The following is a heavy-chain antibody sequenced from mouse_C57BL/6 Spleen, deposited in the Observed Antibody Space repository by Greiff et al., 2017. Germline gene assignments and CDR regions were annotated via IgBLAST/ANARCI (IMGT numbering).Heavy chain of an antibody. J-gene: IGHJ4*01. D-gene: IGHD1-1*01. CDR3: TNYYYGSSYYAMDY. CDR1: GYTFTSYW. V-gene: IGHV1-72*01. CDR2: IDPNSGGT. Sequence: QVQLQQPGAELVKPGASVKLSCKASGYTFTSYWMHWVKQRPGRGLEWIGRIDPNSGGTKYNEKFKSKATLTVDKPSSTAYMQLSSLTSEYSAVYYCTNYYYGSSYYAMDYWGQGTSVTVSS.